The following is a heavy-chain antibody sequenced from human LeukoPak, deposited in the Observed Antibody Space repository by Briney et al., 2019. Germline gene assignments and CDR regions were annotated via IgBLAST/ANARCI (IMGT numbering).Heavy chain of an antibody. D-gene: IGHD6-19*01. J-gene: IGHJ4*02. Sequence: PGGSLRLSCAASGFTFSSYSMNWVRQAPGKGLEWVAAINPDGSGKYFVDSVRGRFTISRDDAENSLYLQMNSLRVEDTAVYYCARDRGYSSYDYWGQGTMVTVSS. CDR3: ARDRGYSSYDY. CDR1: GFTFSSYS. CDR2: INPDGSGK. V-gene: IGHV3-7*01.